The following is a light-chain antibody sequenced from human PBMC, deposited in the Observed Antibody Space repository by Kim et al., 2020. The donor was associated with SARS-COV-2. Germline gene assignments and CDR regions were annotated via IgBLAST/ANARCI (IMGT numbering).Light chain of an antibody. CDR1: QDINNF. CDR2: DVS. J-gene: IGKJ1*01. Sequence: ASVGDRVTSTCRASQDINNFLAWYQQKPGKPPNLLIYDVSALRPGVPSRFSGSGSGTDFTLTISSLQPEDVATYFCQKYNSAPWTFGQGTKVEIK. CDR3: QKYNSAPWT. V-gene: IGKV1-27*01.